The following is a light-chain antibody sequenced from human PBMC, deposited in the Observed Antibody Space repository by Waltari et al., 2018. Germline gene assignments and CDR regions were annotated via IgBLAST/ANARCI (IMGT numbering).Light chain of an antibody. V-gene: IGKV4-1*01. CDR2: WAS. CDR3: QQYYSTPPIT. J-gene: IGKJ5*01. Sequence: DIVMTQSPDSLSVSLGERANINCQSSQSLFYSPINKTYLAWYQQKPGQSPKLLSYWASTRESGVPDRFGGSGSGTDFTLTISSLQAEDVAIYYCQQYYSTPPITFGQGTRLEIK. CDR1: QSLFYSPINKTY.